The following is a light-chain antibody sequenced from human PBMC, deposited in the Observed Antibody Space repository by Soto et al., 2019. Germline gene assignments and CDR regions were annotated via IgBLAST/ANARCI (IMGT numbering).Light chain of an antibody. J-gene: IGLJ1*01. CDR3: CTYAGSPRNV. CDR1: SSDVGGYNY. V-gene: IGLV2-11*01. CDR2: DVS. Sequence: QSALTQPRSVSGSPGQSVTISCTGTSSDVGGYNYVSWYQQHPGKAPKVMIYDVSERPSGVPDRFSGSKSGNTASLTISGLQAEDEADFYCCTYAGSPRNVLGTGTNLTVL.